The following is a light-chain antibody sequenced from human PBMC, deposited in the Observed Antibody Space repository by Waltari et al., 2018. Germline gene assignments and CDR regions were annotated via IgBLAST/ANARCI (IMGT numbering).Light chain of an antibody. CDR3: GSYASGNSIL. CDR2: EVS. Sequence: QSALTQPASMSGSPGQSITIPCTGTSSDVGGYIYVSWYQQHPGEAPKLMILEVSRRPSGFSDRFSGSKSGNTASLPISGLQAEDEADYYCGSYASGNSILFGGGTKVTVL. CDR1: SSDVGGYIY. J-gene: IGLJ2*01. V-gene: IGLV2-14*03.